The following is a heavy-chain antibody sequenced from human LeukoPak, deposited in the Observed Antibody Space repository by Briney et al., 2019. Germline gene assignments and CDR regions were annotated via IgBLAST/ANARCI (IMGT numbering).Heavy chain of an antibody. Sequence: PSETLSLTCTVSGGSISSYYWSWIRQPAGKGLEWIGRIYSSGGTDYNPSLKSRVTMSVDTSKNQFSLKLRSVTAADTAVYYCARGIAAASERAFDIWGQGTMATVSS. D-gene: IGHD6-13*01. J-gene: IGHJ3*02. V-gene: IGHV4-4*07. CDR3: ARGIAAASERAFDI. CDR2: IYSSGGT. CDR1: GGSISSYY.